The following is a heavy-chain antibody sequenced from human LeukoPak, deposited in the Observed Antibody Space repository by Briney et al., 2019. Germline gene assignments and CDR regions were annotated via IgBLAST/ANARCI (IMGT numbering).Heavy chain of an antibody. D-gene: IGHD6-19*01. Sequence: PSETLSLTCTVSGGSISSSSYYWGWIRQPPGKGLEWIGSMYYSGSTYYNPSLKSRATMFEDTSKNQFSLKLSSVTAAGTAVYYCRRYSSGWYPGFFDYWGQGTLVTVSS. CDR1: GGSISSSSYY. CDR2: MYYSGST. J-gene: IGHJ4*02. V-gene: IGHV4-39*01. CDR3: RRYSSGWYPGFFDY.